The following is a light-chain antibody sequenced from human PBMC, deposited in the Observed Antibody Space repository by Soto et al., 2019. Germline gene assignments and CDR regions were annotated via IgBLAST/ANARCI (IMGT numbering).Light chain of an antibody. J-gene: IGKJ4*01. CDR2: RTS. Sequence: EIVLTQSPDTLSLSPGERAALSCRASQSVGSSFLAWYQQKPGQAPRLLIYRTSTSATGIPDRSTGSGSGTDFTLTISRLEPEDFAVYNCQQYENSPLTFGGGTKVEIK. CDR1: QSVGSSF. CDR3: QQYENSPLT. V-gene: IGKV3-20*01.